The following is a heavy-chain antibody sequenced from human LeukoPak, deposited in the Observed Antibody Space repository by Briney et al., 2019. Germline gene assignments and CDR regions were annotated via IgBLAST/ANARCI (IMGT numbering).Heavy chain of an antibody. Sequence: GGSLRLSCAASGFSFSFYGINWVRQAPGKGLEWVALISYDGTNKDYADSVRGRLTISRDNSKNTLYLQMNSLRAEDTAVYYCARVPYGDSHFDYWGQGTLVTVSS. J-gene: IGHJ4*02. V-gene: IGHV3-30-3*01. D-gene: IGHD4-17*01. CDR1: GFSFSFYG. CDR2: ISYDGTNK. CDR3: ARVPYGDSHFDY.